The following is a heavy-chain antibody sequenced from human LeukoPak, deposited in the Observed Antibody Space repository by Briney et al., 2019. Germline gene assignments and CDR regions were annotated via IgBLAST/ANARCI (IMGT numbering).Heavy chain of an antibody. V-gene: IGHV3-30-3*01. D-gene: IGHD3-22*01. CDR2: ISYDGSNK. CDR1: GFTFSSYA. J-gene: IGHJ4*02. Sequence: SGGSLRLSCAASGFTFSSYAMHWVRQAPGKGLEWVAVISYDGSNKYYADSVKGRFTISRDNSKNTLYLQMNSLRAGDTAVYYCARGPSPNYYDSSGFDYWGQGTLVTVSS. CDR3: ARGPSPNYYDSSGFDY.